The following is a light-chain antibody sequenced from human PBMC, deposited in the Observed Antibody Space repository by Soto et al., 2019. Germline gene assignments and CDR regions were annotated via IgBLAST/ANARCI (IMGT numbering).Light chain of an antibody. CDR3: QQYVTSSPRT. CDR1: HTISSSY. V-gene: IGKV3-20*01. J-gene: IGKJ1*01. CDR2: SIS. Sequence: EIVLTQSPGTLSLSPGERATLSCRASHTISSSYLAWYQQKPGQAPRLLMYSISRRATVIPDRFSGSGSGTDFTLTITRLEPEDFAVYYCQQYVTSSPRTFGQGTKVEIK.